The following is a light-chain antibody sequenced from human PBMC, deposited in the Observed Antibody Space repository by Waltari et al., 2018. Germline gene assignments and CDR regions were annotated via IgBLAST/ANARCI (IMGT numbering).Light chain of an antibody. Sequence: QSALTQPASVSGSPGQSVTIFCAGTSNDAGGYNSVSWYQEHPGQAPRVIIYDVSDRPSGVSGRFSGSGSGNTASLTISGLQAEDEADYYCSSQSSNDVVLFGGGTKLTVL. J-gene: IGLJ2*01. CDR2: DVS. V-gene: IGLV2-14*01. CDR1: SNDAGGYNS. CDR3: SSQSSNDVVL.